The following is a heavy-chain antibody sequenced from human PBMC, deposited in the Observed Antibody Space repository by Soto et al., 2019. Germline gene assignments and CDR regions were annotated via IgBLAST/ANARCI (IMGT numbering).Heavy chain of an antibody. CDR3: ARDHYDSSGNAFDI. CDR1: GFTFSSYS. J-gene: IGHJ3*02. D-gene: IGHD3-22*01. Sequence: GGSLRLSCAASGFTFSSYSMNWVRQAPGKGLEWVSSISSSSSYIYYADSVKGRFTISRDNAKNSLYLQMDSLRAEDTAVYYCARDHYDSSGNAFDIWGQGTMVTVSS. V-gene: IGHV3-21*01. CDR2: ISSSSSYI.